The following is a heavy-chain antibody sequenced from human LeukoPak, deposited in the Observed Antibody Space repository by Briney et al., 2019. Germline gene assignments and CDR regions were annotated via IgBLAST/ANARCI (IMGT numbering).Heavy chain of an antibody. D-gene: IGHD3-22*01. CDR3: AKDYVPQMTYYYDSSGLFDY. Sequence: PGGSLRLSCAASGFTFSSYAMPWVRQAPGKGLEWVAVISYDGSNKYYADSVKGRFTISRDNSKNTLYLQMNSLRAEDTAVYYCAKDYVPQMTYYYDSSGLFDYWGQGTLVTVSS. CDR2: ISYDGSNK. J-gene: IGHJ4*02. CDR1: GFTFSSYA. V-gene: IGHV3-30-3*01.